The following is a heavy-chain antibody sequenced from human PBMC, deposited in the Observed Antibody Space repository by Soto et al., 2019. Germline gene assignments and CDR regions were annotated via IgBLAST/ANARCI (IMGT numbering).Heavy chain of an antibody. CDR2: IFSSDSSA. CDR3: GTWRGSSWFDY. D-gene: IGHD2-2*01. V-gene: IGHV5-51*01. Sequence: PGESLKISCKASGFTFSSYSLGWVRHMPGKGLQWMGNIFSSDSSAKYSPSFVGQVNISVDRSINTAYLQWSSLKASDTAIYYCGTWRGSSWFDYWGPGTLVTVSS. J-gene: IGHJ4*02. CDR1: GFTFSSYS.